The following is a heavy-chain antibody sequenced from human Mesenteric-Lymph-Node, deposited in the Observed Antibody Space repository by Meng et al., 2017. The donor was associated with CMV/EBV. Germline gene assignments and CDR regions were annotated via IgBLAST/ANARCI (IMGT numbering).Heavy chain of an antibody. CDR2: INSSGGST. V-gene: IGHV1-46*02. J-gene: IGHJ4*02. D-gene: IGHD3-10*01. CDR1: GYPFNDYY. CDR3: ARGYSYGSGYFDY. Sequence: ASVKVSCKGSGYPFNDYYIHWVRQAPGQGLEWMGIINSSGGSTSYAQKFQGRVTMTRDTSTSTVYMELSSLRSEDTAVYYCARGYSYGSGYFDYWGQGTLVTVSS.